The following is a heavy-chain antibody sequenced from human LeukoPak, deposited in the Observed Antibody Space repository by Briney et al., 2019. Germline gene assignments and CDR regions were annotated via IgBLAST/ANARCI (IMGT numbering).Heavy chain of an antibody. Sequence: GASVKVSCKASGYTFTGYHMHWVRQAPGQGLEWMGRINPNSGDTNYAQEFQGRVAMTRDTSISTAFMELTRLRSDDTAVYYCARDYCSSTSCLFDYWGQGTLVTVSS. CDR2: INPNSGDT. CDR3: ARDYCSSTSCLFDY. J-gene: IGHJ4*02. CDR1: GYTFTGYH. V-gene: IGHV1-2*06. D-gene: IGHD2-2*01.